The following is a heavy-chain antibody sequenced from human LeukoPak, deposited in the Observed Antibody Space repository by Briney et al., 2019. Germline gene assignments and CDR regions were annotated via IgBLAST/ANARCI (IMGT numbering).Heavy chain of an antibody. CDR1: GYTFTSYY. CDR2: INPRGGST. Sequence: ASVKVSCKASGYTFTSYYMHWVRQAPGQGREWMGIINPRGGSTSYAQKFQGRVTMTRDTSTSTVYMELSSLRSEDTAVYYCAREGRGTYYYDSSGYYPNNAEYFQHWGQGTLVTVSS. CDR3: AREGRGTYYYDSSGYYPNNAEYFQH. D-gene: IGHD3-22*01. J-gene: IGHJ1*01. V-gene: IGHV1-46*01.